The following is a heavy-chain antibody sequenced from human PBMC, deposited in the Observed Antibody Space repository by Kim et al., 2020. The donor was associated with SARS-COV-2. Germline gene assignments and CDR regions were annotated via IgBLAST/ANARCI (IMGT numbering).Heavy chain of an antibody. CDR2: ISAYNGNT. V-gene: IGHV1-18*01. CDR1: GYTFTSYG. J-gene: IGHJ6*03. D-gene: IGHD2-2*01. Sequence: ASVKVSCKASGYTFTSYGISWVRQAPGQGLEWMGWISAYNGNTNYAQKLQGRVTMTTDTSTSTAYMELRSLRSDDTAVYYCARFVVVPAATPIYYYYYMDVWGKGTTVTVSS. CDR3: ARFVVVPAATPIYYYYYMDV.